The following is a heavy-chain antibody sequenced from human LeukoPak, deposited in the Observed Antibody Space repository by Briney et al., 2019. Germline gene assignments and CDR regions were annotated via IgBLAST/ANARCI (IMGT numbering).Heavy chain of an antibody. CDR3: ARDKYSSTDNWFDP. V-gene: IGHV4-59*12. Sequence: SETLSLTCTVSGGSISSYYWSWIRQPPGKGLEWIGYIYYSGSTNYNPSLKSRVTISVDTSKNQFSLKLSSVTAADTAVYYCARDKYSSTDNWFDPWGQGTLVTVSS. CDR1: GGSISSYY. CDR2: IYYSGST. J-gene: IGHJ5*02. D-gene: IGHD6-13*01.